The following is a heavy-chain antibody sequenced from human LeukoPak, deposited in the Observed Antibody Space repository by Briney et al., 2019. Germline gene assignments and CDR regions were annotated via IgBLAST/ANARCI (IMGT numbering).Heavy chain of an antibody. CDR2: ISAYNGKT. CDR3: ARERSSWSGGYFDY. CDR1: GYTFTSYG. D-gene: IGHD6-6*01. V-gene: IGHV1-18*04. Sequence: ASVKVSCKASGYTFTSYGISWVRQAPGQGVEWMGWISAYNGKTKYAQKLQGRVTMTTDTSTSTAYMELRSLRSDDTAVYYCARERSSWSGGYFDYWGQGTLVTVSS. J-gene: IGHJ4*02.